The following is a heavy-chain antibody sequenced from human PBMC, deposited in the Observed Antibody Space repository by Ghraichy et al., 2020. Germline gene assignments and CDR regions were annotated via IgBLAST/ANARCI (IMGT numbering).Heavy chain of an antibody. CDR3: TGYCSGGTCDF. V-gene: IGHV3-15*01. J-gene: IGHJ4*02. D-gene: IGHD2-15*01. Sequence: LSLTCAASGFTFSNAWMSWVRQAPGKGLEWVGRIKSKSDGGTTDYAAPVKGRFTISRDDSINTLYLQMNSLKTEDTAVYYCTGYCSGGTCDFWGQGTLITVSS. CDR2: IKSKSDGGTT. CDR1: GFTFSNAW.